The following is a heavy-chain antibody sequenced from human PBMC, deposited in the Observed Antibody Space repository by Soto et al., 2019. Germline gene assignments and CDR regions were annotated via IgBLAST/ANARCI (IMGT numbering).Heavy chain of an antibody. CDR1: GYTFTSYD. Sequence: QVQLVQSGAEVKKPGASVKVSCKASGYTFTSYDINWVRQATGQGLEWMGWMNPNSGNTGCAQKFQGRVTMTRNTSISTAYMELSSLRSEDTAVYYCARGWSIAARSYYYYYGMDVWGQGTTVTVSS. CDR2: MNPNSGNT. J-gene: IGHJ6*02. D-gene: IGHD6-6*01. CDR3: ARGWSIAARSYYYYYGMDV. V-gene: IGHV1-8*01.